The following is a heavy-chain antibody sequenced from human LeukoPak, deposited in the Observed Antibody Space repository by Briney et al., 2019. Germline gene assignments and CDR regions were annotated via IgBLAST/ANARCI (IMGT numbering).Heavy chain of an antibody. Sequence: PGGSLRLSCAASGFTFSSYVMNWVRQAPGKGLEWVSSITGSSDIANYADSVKGRFAISRDNSKNTLYLQMNSLRAEDTAVYYCARDPEYCSSTSCYTWFDPWGQGTLVTVSS. J-gene: IGHJ5*02. D-gene: IGHD2-2*02. CDR2: ITGSSDIA. CDR1: GFTFSSYV. V-gene: IGHV3-23*01. CDR3: ARDPEYCSSTSCYTWFDP.